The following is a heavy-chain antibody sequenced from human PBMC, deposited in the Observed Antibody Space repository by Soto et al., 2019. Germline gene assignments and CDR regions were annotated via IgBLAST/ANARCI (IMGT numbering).Heavy chain of an antibody. CDR3: ARDTGDGTFDF. D-gene: IGHD7-27*01. Sequence: QVHLVQSGAEVRKPGASVKVSCKASGYTFSSYAMHWVRQAPGQRLEWMGWINAGYGNTKSSQKFRDRVTISRDTSARTAYMELTSLRSEDTAVYYCARDTGDGTFDFWGQGTLVTVSS. CDR2: INAGYGNT. CDR1: GYTFSSYA. V-gene: IGHV1-3*01. J-gene: IGHJ4*02.